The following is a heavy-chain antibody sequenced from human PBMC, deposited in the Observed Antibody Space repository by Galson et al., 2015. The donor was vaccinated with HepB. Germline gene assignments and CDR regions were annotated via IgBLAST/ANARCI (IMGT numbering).Heavy chain of an antibody. D-gene: IGHD6-13*01. CDR1: GGSFNGYY. V-gene: IGHV4-34*01. Sequence: ETLSLTCAVHGGSFNGYYWSWIRPTPGKGLEWIGEISHSGSTNYNPSLKSRATISEDTSKKQFSLKVNSVTVADTAVYYCARLYEGGSSWFHGRPFDIWGQGTMVTVSS. CDR2: ISHSGST. J-gene: IGHJ3*02. CDR3: ARLYEGGSSWFHGRPFDI.